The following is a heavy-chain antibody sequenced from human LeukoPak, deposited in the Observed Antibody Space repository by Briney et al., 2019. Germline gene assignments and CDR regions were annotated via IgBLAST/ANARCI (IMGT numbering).Heavy chain of an antibody. CDR2: IYSGGST. V-gene: IGHV3-53*01. D-gene: IGHD5-18*01. CDR1: GFTVISNY. Sequence: PGGSLRLSCAASGFTVISNYMNWVRQAPGKGLEWVSVIYSGGSTFYADSVKGRFTISRDTSKNTLYLQMNSLRTEDTAVYYCARGGLYVNTAMIRHWYFHIWGRGTLVTVSS. CDR3: ARGGLYVNTAMIRHWYFHI. J-gene: IGHJ2*01.